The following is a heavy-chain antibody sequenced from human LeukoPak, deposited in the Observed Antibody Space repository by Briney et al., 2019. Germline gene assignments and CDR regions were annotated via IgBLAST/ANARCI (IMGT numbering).Heavy chain of an antibody. Sequence: GASVKVSCKASGYTFTGYYMHWVRQAPGRGLEWMGWINPNSGGTNYAQKFQARVTMTRVTSISTAYMELSRLRSDDTAVYYCARGEGSGTSGTYINYWGQGTLVTVSS. CDR3: ARGEGSGTSGTYINY. CDR2: INPNSGGT. J-gene: IGHJ4*02. D-gene: IGHD3-10*01. V-gene: IGHV1-2*02. CDR1: GYTFTGYY.